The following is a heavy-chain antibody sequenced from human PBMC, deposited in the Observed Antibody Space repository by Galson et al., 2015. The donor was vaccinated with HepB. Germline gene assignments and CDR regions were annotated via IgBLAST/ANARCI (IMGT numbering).Heavy chain of an antibody. V-gene: IGHV4-39*07. CDR2: IQNSGNT. J-gene: IGHJ4*02. CDR1: GDSISSSPYY. D-gene: IGHD3-16*01. CDR3: ATWGWGNDY. Sequence: SETLSLTCTVSGDSISSSPYYVGWIRQPPGKGLELIGKIQNSGNTFYNPSLQTRLTISVDTSKNQFFLKMTSMTAADAAVYYCATWGWGNDYWGQGTLVTVSS.